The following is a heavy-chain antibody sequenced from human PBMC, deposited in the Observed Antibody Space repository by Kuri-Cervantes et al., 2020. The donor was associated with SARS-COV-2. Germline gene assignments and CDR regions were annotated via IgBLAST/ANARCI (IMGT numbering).Heavy chain of an antibody. CDR3: ALETPYFDY. CDR1: GCSISSSSYY. V-gene: IGHV4-39*06. CDR2: IYYSGST. Sequence: WETLSLTCTVSGCSISSSSYYWGWIRQPPGKGLEWIGSIYYSGSTYYNPSLKSRVTISVDTSKNQFPLKLSSVTAADTAVYYCALETPYFDYWGQGTLVTVSS. J-gene: IGHJ4*02.